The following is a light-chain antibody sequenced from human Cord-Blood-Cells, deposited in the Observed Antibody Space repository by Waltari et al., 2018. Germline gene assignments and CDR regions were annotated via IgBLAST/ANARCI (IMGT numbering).Light chain of an antibody. V-gene: IGKV1-5*03. Sequence: DIQMTQSPSTLSASVGDRVPITCRASQSISSWLAWYQQKPGKAPKLLIYKASSLESGVPSRFSGGGSGTEFTLTISSLQPDDFATYYCQQYNSYSQTFGQGTKVEIK. J-gene: IGKJ1*01. CDR3: QQYNSYSQT. CDR1: QSISSW. CDR2: KAS.